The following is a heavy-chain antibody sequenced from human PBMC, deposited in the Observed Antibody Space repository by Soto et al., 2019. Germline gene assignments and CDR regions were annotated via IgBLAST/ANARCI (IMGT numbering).Heavy chain of an antibody. Sequence: LGESLKISCQGSGYRFTSYWIGWVRQMPGKGLEWMGIIYPSDSETIYSPSFQGQVTISADKSISTAYLQWRSLKASDTAIYYCARHSRYCGGGSCYTNWFDPWGQGTLVTVSS. CDR2: IYPSDSET. D-gene: IGHD2-15*01. J-gene: IGHJ5*02. CDR1: GYRFTSYW. V-gene: IGHV5-51*01. CDR3: ARHSRYCGGGSCYTNWFDP.